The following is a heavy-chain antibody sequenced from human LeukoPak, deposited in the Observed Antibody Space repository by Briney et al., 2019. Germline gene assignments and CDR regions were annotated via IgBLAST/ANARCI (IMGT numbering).Heavy chain of an antibody. V-gene: IGHV5-51*01. CDR1: GYSFTSYW. D-gene: IGHD6-6*01. CDR2: IYPGDSDT. CDR3: ARRIGYSSSSVYYFDH. Sequence: GESLKISCKGSGYSFTSYWIGWVRLMPGKGLKWMGIIYPGDSDTRYSPSFQGQVTISADKSISTAYLQWSSLKASDTAMYYCARRIGYSSSSVYYFDHWGQGTLVTVSS. J-gene: IGHJ4*02.